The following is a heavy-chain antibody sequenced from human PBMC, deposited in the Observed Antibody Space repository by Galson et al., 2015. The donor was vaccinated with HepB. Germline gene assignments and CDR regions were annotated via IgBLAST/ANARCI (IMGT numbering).Heavy chain of an antibody. Sequence: TLSLTCTVSGGSISSGSYYWSWIRQPAGKGLEWIGRIYTSGSTNYNPSLKSRVTISVDTSKNQFSLKLSSVTAADTAVYYCARDSGYDFWSGYLGVWGQGTTVTVSS. J-gene: IGHJ6*02. CDR2: IYTSGST. CDR3: ARDSGYDFWSGYLGV. V-gene: IGHV4-61*02. D-gene: IGHD3-3*01. CDR1: GGSISSGSYY.